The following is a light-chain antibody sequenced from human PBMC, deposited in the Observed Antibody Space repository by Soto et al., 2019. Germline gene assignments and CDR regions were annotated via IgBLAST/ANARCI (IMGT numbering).Light chain of an antibody. V-gene: IGKV1-5*03. CDR3: QQSFT. Sequence: DIQMTQSPSTLSASVGDRVTITCRASQSISSWLAWYQQKPGKAPKLLIYTASSLESGVPSRFSGSGSGTDFTLTITSLQPDYFATYYCQQSFTFGPGTKVDIK. CDR2: TAS. J-gene: IGKJ3*01. CDR1: QSISSW.